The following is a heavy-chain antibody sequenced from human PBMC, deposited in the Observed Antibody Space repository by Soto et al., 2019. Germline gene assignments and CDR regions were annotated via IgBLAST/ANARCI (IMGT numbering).Heavy chain of an antibody. Sequence: GPTLVNPTQTLTLTCTFSGFSLSTSGMCVSWIRQPPGKALEWLARIDWDDDKYYSTSLKTRLTISKDTSKNQVVLTMTNMDPVDTATYYCARIRRGYDILTGYAQYYGMDVWGQGTTVTVSS. V-gene: IGHV2-70*11. CDR2: IDWDDDK. J-gene: IGHJ6*02. D-gene: IGHD3-9*01. CDR1: GFSLSTSGMC. CDR3: ARIRRGYDILTGYAQYYGMDV.